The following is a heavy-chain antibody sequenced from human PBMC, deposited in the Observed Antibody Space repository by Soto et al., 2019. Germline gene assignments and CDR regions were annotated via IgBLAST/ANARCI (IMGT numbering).Heavy chain of an antibody. V-gene: IGHV3-23*01. Sequence: EVQLLESGGGFVQPGGSLRLSCTASGVGLSTYGISWVRQAPGKGLEWVSVISGNSGKTDYADSVKGRFSISRDKTENTGYLQMNRLRAEDTAVYYCARPSCGGDCYSPFDYWGQGTLVTVSS. D-gene: IGHD2-21*02. J-gene: IGHJ4*02. CDR2: ISGNSGKT. CDR3: ARPSCGGDCYSPFDY. CDR1: GVGLSTYG.